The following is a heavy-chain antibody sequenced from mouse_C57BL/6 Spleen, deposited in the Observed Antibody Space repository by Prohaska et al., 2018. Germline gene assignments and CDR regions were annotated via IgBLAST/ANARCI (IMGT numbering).Heavy chain of an antibody. J-gene: IGHJ2*01. Sequence: EVKLEESGGGLVQPGGSMKLSCVASGFTFSNYWMNWVRQSPETGLEWVAQIRLKSDNYATHYAESVKGRFTISRDDSKSSVYLQMNNLRAEDTGIYYCTGGSSYGYWGQGTTLTVSS. CDR2: IRLKSDNYAT. CDR3: TGGSSYGY. V-gene: IGHV6-3*01. CDR1: GFTFSNYW. D-gene: IGHD1-1*01.